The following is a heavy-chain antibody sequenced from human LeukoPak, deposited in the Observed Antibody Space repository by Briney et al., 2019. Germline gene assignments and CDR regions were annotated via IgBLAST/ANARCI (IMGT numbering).Heavy chain of an antibody. CDR1: RGTFSSYA. CDR3: AHTTTVTTVNYYYYMDV. CDR2: NIPSFGTA. J-gene: IGHJ6*03. D-gene: IGHD4-17*01. Sequence: ASVKVSCKASRGTFSSYAIRWVRQAPGRGLEWMGGNIPSFGTANYAQKFQGRVTITADESTSTAYMELSSLRSEDTAVYYCAHTTTVTTVNYYYYMDVWGKGTTVTISS. V-gene: IGHV1-69*13.